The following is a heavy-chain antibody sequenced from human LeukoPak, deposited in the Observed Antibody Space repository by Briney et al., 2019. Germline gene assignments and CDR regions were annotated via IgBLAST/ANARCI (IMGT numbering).Heavy chain of an antibody. D-gene: IGHD3-10*02. CDR3: AELGITMIGGV. Sequence: GGSLRLSCAASGFTFSSYEMNWLRQAPGKGLEWVSYISSSGSTIYYADSVKGRFTISRDNAKNSLYLQMNSLRAEDTAVYYCAELGITMIGGVWGKGTTVTISS. CDR1: GFTFSSYE. CDR2: ISSSGSTI. V-gene: IGHV3-48*03. J-gene: IGHJ6*04.